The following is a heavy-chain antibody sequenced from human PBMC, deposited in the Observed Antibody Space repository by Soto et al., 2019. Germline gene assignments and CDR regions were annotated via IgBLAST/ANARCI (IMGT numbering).Heavy chain of an antibody. CDR1: GFTFSNYS. V-gene: IGHV3-21*01. CDR3: ARDYPQFDY. D-gene: IGHD3-16*02. J-gene: IGHJ4*02. CDR2: ISSSSSYI. Sequence: EVQLVESGGGLVKPGGSLRLSCAASGFTFSNYSMNWVRQAPGKGLEWVSSISSSSSYIYYAESVKGRFTISRDNAKNSLSLQMNSLRAEDTAVYYCARDYPQFDYWGQGTLVTVSS.